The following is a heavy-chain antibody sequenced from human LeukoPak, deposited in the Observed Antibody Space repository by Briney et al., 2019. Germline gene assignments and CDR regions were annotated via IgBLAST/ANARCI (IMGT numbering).Heavy chain of an antibody. V-gene: IGHV6-1*01. CDR3: AIGKWELLSHYWCFDL. D-gene: IGHD1-26*01. CDR1: GDSVSSNSAA. CDR2: TYYRSKWYN. J-gene: IGHJ2*01. Sequence: SQTLSLTCAISGDSVSSNSAAWNWIRQSPSRGLEWLGRTYYRSKWYNDYAVSVKSRITINPDTSKNQFSLQLNSVTPEDTAVYYCAIGKWELLSHYWCFDLWGRGTLVTVSS.